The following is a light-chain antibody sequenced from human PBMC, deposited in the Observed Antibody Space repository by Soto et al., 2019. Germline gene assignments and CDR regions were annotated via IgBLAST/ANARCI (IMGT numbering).Light chain of an antibody. CDR2: EAS. CDR3: QQSHNYMYT. CDR1: QSIRKN. V-gene: IGKV3-15*01. J-gene: IGKJ2*01. Sequence: ELVLSQSPATLSVSPGERATLSCRASQSIRKNLAWYQQKPGQAPTLLIYEASTRATGVPARFSGSVSGTDFTLTLSSLQSEDFAIYYCQQSHNYMYTFGQGTKLEIK.